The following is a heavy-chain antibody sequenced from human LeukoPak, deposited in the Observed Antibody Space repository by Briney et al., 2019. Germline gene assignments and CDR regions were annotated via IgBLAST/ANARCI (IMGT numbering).Heavy chain of an antibody. Sequence: ASVKVSCKASGYTFTGYYMHWVRQAPGQGLEWMGWINPNSGGTNYAQKFQGRVTMTRDTSISTAYMELSRLRSDDTAVYYCARDSDSSGLYNWFDPWGQGTLVTVSS. J-gene: IGHJ5*02. CDR1: GYTFTGYY. D-gene: IGHD6-19*01. V-gene: IGHV1-2*02. CDR3: ARDSDSSGLYNWFDP. CDR2: INPNSGGT.